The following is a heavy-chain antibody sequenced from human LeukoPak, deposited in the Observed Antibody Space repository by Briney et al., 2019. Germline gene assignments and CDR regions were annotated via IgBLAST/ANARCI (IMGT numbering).Heavy chain of an antibody. CDR3: AKRGNNSGWYLGGYYYYYGMDV. CDR2: ISGSGGST. Sequence: GGSLRLSCAASGFIFSSYAMSWVRQAPGKGLEWVSAISGSGGSTYYADSVKGRFTISRDNSKNTLYLQMNSLRAEDTAVYYCAKRGNNSGWYLGGYYYYYGMDVWGQGTTVTVSS. J-gene: IGHJ6*02. CDR1: GFIFSSYA. V-gene: IGHV3-23*01. D-gene: IGHD6-19*01.